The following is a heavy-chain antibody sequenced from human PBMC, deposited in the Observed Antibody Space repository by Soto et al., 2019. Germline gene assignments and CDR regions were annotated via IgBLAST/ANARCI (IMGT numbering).Heavy chain of an antibody. Sequence: SVKVSCKASGFTFTSSAVQWVRQARGQRLEWIGWIVVGSGNTNYAQKFQERVTITRDMSTSTAYMELSSLRAEDTAVYYCAKDGYSITRNKPLDYWGQGTLVTVSS. CDR2: IVVGSGNT. V-gene: IGHV1-58*01. J-gene: IGHJ4*02. D-gene: IGHD2-2*01. CDR1: GFTFTSSA. CDR3: AKDGYSITRNKPLDY.